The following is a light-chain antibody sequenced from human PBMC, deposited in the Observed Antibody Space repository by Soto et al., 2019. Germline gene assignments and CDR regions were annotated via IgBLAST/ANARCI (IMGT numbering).Light chain of an antibody. J-gene: IGKJ5*01. V-gene: IGKV3-20*01. CDR3: QQHGSSLT. CDR1: QSVSSSY. Sequence: EIVLTQSPGTLSLSPGERATLSCRASQSVSSSYLAWYQQKPGQAPRLLIYGASSRATGIPDRFSGSGSGTDFTLTISRLEPEDFAVYYCQQHGSSLTFGQGTRLETK. CDR2: GAS.